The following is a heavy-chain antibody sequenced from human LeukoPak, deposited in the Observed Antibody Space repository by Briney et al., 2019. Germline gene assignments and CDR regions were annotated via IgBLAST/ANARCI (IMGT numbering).Heavy chain of an antibody. Sequence: QTSETLSLTCAVSGGSISSGGYSWSWIRQPPGKGLEWIGYIYHSGSTYYNPSLKSRVTISVDRSKNQFSLKLSSVTAADTAVYYCAKGTYSYGYYFDYWGQGTLVTVSS. CDR2: IYHSGST. V-gene: IGHV4-30-2*01. J-gene: IGHJ4*02. D-gene: IGHD5-18*01. CDR3: AKGTYSYGYYFDY. CDR1: GGSISSGGYS.